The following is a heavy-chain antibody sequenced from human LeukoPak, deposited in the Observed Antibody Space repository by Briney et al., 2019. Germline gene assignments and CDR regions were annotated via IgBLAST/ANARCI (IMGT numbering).Heavy chain of an antibody. Sequence: SETLSLTCTVSGGSISSSSYYWGWIRQPPGKGLERIGSIYYSGSTYYNPSLKSRVTISVDTSKNQFSLKLSSVTAADTAVYYCARDRAFFGYSGYDWKLTIFDYWGQGTLVTVSS. J-gene: IGHJ4*02. CDR3: ARDRAFFGYSGYDWKLTIFDY. D-gene: IGHD5-12*01. V-gene: IGHV4-39*07. CDR2: IYYSGST. CDR1: GGSISSSSYY.